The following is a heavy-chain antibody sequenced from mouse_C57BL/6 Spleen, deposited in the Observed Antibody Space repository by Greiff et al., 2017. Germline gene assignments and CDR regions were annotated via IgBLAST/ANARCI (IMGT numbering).Heavy chain of an antibody. CDR3: ARYYYYGSGYFDV. D-gene: IGHD1-1*01. V-gene: IGHV1-55*01. J-gene: IGHJ1*03. CDR1: TSYW. Sequence: VQLQQPGAELVKPGASVKMSFTSYWITWVKQRPGQGLEWIGDIYPGSGSTNYNEKFKSKATLTVDTSSSTAYMQLSSLTSEDSAVYYCARYYYYGSGYFDVWGTGTTVTVSS. CDR2: IYPGSGST.